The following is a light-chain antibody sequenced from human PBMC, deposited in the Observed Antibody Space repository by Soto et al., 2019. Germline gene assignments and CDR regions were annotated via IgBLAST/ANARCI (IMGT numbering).Light chain of an antibody. CDR2: DVS. V-gene: IGKV1-5*01. Sequence: DIQMTQSPSTLSASVGDRVTITCRASQTISSWLAWYQQKPGTAPKILIYDVSSLESGVPSRFSGSRSGTEFTLTINSLQPDHFATYYCQQYNSYPWTFGQGTKVEVK. CDR1: QTISSW. J-gene: IGKJ1*01. CDR3: QQYNSYPWT.